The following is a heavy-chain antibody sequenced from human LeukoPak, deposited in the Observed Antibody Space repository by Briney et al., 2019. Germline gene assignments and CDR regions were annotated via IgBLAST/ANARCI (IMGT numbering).Heavy chain of an antibody. Sequence: QSGGTLRLSCAASGFSFSIYDMSWVRQAPGKGLEWVSVIYSGGSTYYADSVKGRFTISRDNSKNTLYLQMNSLRAEDTAVYYCARGGPAAGRFDYWGQGTLVTVSS. CDR3: ARGGPAAGRFDY. D-gene: IGHD6-13*01. J-gene: IGHJ4*02. CDR1: GFSFSIYD. CDR2: IYSGGST. V-gene: IGHV3-66*01.